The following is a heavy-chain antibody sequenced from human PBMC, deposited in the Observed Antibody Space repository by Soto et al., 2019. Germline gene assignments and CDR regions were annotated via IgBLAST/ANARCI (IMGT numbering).Heavy chain of an antibody. CDR1: GGSISSYY. Sequence: SETLSLTCTVPGGSISSYYWSWIRQPPGKGLEWIGYIYYSGSTNYNPSLKSRVTISVDTSKNQFSLKLSSVTAADTAVYYCARDPKSRGGDYSASWFDPWGQGTLVTVSS. V-gene: IGHV4-59*01. CDR3: ARDPKSRGGDYSASWFDP. CDR2: IYYSGST. D-gene: IGHD2-21*02. J-gene: IGHJ5*02.